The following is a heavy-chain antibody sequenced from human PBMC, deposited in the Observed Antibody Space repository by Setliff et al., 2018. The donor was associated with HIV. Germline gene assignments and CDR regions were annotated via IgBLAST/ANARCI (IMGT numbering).Heavy chain of an antibody. D-gene: IGHD4-17*01. CDR2: INTHTGSP. CDR1: GYTFINYA. Sequence: ASVKVSCKASGYTFINYAMNWVRQAPGQGLEWMGWINTHTGSPTYAQAFTGRFVYSVDTSVSTAYLQISSLKAEDTAVYYCARALYGDYGGDINWFDPWGQGTLVTVSS. V-gene: IGHV7-4-1*02. J-gene: IGHJ5*02. CDR3: ARALYGDYGGDINWFDP.